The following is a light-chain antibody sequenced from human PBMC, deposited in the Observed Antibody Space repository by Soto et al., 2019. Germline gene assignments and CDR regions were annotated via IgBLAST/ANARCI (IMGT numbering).Light chain of an antibody. CDR1: SSNIGAGYE. J-gene: IGLJ2*01. CDR3: QSFDTSLSGFVV. V-gene: IGLV1-40*01. CDR2: DNN. Sequence: QSVLTQPPSVSEAPGQRVTISCTGSSSNIGAGYEAHWYQQVPGTAPKLLIFDNNNRPSGVPDRFSGSKSDTSASLAITGLQAEDEADYYCQSFDTSLSGFVVFGGGTKLTVL.